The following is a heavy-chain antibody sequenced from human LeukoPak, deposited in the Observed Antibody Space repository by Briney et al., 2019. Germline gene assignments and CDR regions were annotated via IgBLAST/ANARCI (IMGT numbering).Heavy chain of an antibody. CDR1: GFSFSNYA. J-gene: IGHJ4*02. CDR2: ISSNGGST. Sequence: PGGSLRLSCAASGFSFSNYAMSWVRQAPGKGLEWVSAISSNGGSTYYADSVKGRFTISRDNSKSTLYLQMNSLRADDTAVYYCAKEGWRYTDLSTCAGDCYPDYGGQGTLVTVS. CDR3: AKEGWRYTDLSTCAGDCYPDY. D-gene: IGHD2-21*02. V-gene: IGHV3-23*01.